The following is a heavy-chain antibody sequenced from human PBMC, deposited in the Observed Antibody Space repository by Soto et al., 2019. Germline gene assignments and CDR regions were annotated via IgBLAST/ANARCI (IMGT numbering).Heavy chain of an antibody. CDR2: ISWNSGSI. J-gene: IGHJ4*02. D-gene: IGHD3-10*01. Sequence: PGGSLRLSCAASGFTFDDYAMHWVRQAPGKGLEWVSGISWNSGSIGYADSVKGRFTISRDNAKNSLYLQMNSLRAEDTALYYCAKDGNYYGSGSFDYWGQGTLVTVSS. CDR1: GFTFDDYA. CDR3: AKDGNYYGSGSFDY. V-gene: IGHV3-9*01.